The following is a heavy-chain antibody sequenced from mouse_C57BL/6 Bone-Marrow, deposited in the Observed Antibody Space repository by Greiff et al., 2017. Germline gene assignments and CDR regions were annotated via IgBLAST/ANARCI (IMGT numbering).Heavy chain of an antibody. J-gene: IGHJ4*01. CDR1: GFTFSSYT. V-gene: IGHV5-9*01. CDR2: ISGGGGNT. D-gene: IGHD1-1*01. CDR3: ARGDYGDYYAMDY. Sequence: EVQGVESGGGLVKPGGSLKLSCAASGFTFSSYTMSWVRQTPEKRLEWVATISGGGGNTYYPDSVKGRFTISRDNAKNTLYLQMSSLMSEDTALYYCARGDYGDYYAMDYWGQGTSVTVSS.